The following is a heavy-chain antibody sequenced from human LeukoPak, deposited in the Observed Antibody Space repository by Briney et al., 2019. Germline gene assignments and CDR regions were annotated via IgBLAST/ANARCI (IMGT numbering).Heavy chain of an antibody. J-gene: IGHJ4*02. CDR1: GFSFSTYW. D-gene: IGHD1-14*01. CDR3: GRDSFETDIDY. V-gene: IGHV3-7*01. Sequence: GGSLRLSCAASGFSFSTYWMSWVRQAPGKGLEWVANIKEDGSETYYVDSLRGRFTISRDNVKNSLYLQINSLRAEDMAVYYCGRDSFETDIDYWGQGTLVTVSS. CDR2: IKEDGSET.